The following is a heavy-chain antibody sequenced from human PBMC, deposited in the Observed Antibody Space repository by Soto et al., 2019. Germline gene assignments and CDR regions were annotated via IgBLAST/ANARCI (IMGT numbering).Heavy chain of an antibody. D-gene: IGHD4-17*01. CDR2: IWYDGTNK. J-gene: IGHJ4*01. CDR1: GFTFSSHG. V-gene: IGHV3-33*01. Sequence: QVQLVESGGGVVQPGRSLRLSCAASGFTFSSHGLHWVRQAPGKGLEWVAVIWYDGTNKNYADSVKGRFTVSRDNSKNPLDLHMNSLRAEDRVCFYWGREERGGLYGPDYWGQETWFPSPQ. CDR3: GREERGGLYGPDY.